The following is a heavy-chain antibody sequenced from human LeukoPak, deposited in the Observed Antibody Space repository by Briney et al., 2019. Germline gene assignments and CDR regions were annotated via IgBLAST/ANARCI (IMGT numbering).Heavy chain of an antibody. Sequence: ASVKVSCKASGYTFTSYYMNWVRQAPGQGLEWMGIINPSGGSTSYAQKFQGRVTMTRDTSTSTVYMELSSLRSEDTAVYYCARGHIVVVVAASDAFDIWGQGTMVTVSS. V-gene: IGHV1-46*01. J-gene: IGHJ3*02. CDR3: ARGHIVVVVAASDAFDI. CDR2: INPSGGST. CDR1: GYTFTSYY. D-gene: IGHD2-15*01.